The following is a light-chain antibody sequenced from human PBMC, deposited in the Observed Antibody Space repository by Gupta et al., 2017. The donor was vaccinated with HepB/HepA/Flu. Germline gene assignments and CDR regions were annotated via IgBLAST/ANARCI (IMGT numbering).Light chain of an antibody. CDR1: QGITNY. CDR2: GAS. CDR3: QQDQTYPHT. J-gene: IGKJ5*01. Sequence: DIQMTQSPSSLSASVGDRVTISCRASQGITNYLAWFQQKAGKAPKTLIYGASNLQNGVPSRFSGRGSGTDFTLIISNLQPEDFATYYCQQDQTYPHTFGQGTRLEIK. V-gene: IGKV1-16*01.